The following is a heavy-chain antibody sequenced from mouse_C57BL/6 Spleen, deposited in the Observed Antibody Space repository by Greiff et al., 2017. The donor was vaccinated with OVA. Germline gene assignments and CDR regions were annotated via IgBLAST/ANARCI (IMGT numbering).Heavy chain of an antibody. D-gene: IGHD1-1*01. V-gene: IGHV1-82*01. CDR2: FYPGDGDT. CDR1: GYAFSSSW. J-gene: IGHJ1*03. Sequence: QVQLQQSGPELVTPGASVKISCKASGYAFSSSWLNWVKQRPGKGLEWIGRFYPGDGDTNYNGKFKGKATLTADKSSSTAYIQLSSLTSEDSAVYFCAIITTTDRYVDGWGTGTTVTVSS. CDR3: AIITTTDRYVDG.